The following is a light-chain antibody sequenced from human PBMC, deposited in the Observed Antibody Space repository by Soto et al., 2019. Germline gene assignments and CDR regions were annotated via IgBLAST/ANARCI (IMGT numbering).Light chain of an antibody. Sequence: DIQMTQSPSSLSASVGDRVTITCRASQSISGYLNWYQHKPGKAPNLLIYAATTLQSGVPSRFSGSGSGTDFTLTISSLQPEDFETYYCQQSYSNPRTFGQGTKVDIK. V-gene: IGKV1-39*01. CDR1: QSISGY. J-gene: IGKJ1*01. CDR3: QQSYSNPRT. CDR2: AAT.